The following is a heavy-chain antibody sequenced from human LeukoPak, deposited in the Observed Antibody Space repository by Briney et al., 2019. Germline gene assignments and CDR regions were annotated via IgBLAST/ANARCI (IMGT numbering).Heavy chain of an antibody. CDR3: ARGGSGYVFY. Sequence: GGSLRLSCAASGFTFSSYWMHWVRQAPGKGLVWVSRINNDGSSTSYADSVKGRFTISRDNAKNTLYLQMNSLRAEDTAVYYCARGGSGYVFYWGQGTLVTVSS. CDR2: INNDGSST. V-gene: IGHV3-74*01. CDR1: GFTFSSYW. D-gene: IGHD3-22*01. J-gene: IGHJ4*02.